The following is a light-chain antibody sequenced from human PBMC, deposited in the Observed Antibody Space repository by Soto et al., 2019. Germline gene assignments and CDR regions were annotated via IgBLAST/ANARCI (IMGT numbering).Light chain of an antibody. V-gene: IGKV1-39*01. J-gene: IGKJ1*01. CDR2: AAS. CDR1: QSISSY. CDR3: QQSYSTFWT. Sequence: DIQMTQSPSSLSASVGDRVTITCRASQSISSYLNWYQQKPGKAPKLLIYAASSLQSGVPSRFRGSGSGTDFTLTISSLQPEDFATYYCQQSYSTFWTFGQGTKVEIK.